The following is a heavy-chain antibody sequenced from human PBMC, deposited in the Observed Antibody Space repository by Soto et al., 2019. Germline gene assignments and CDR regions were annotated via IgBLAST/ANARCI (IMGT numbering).Heavy chain of an antibody. Sequence: LSLTCTVSGDSITSYNWNWLRQPPGKALEWIGYVYSSGSTNYNPSLKSRVTISVDTSRNQFSLKLSSVTAADTAVYYCARTPLLWGQGTLVTVSS. CDR2: VYSSGST. CDR3: ARTPLL. J-gene: IGHJ4*02. CDR1: GDSITSYN. D-gene: IGHD1-26*01. V-gene: IGHV4-59*12.